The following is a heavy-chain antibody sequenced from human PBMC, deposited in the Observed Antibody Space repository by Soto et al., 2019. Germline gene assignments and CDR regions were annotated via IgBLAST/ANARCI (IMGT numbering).Heavy chain of an antibody. CDR2: IWYDGTKK. Sequence: QVQLVEFGGGVVQPGRSLRLSCTASGFIFSNYGMHWVRQAPGEGLEWVAVIWYDGTKKYYADSVKGRFTIFRDNSKMYLQMNSLKAEDTAVYYCARQGTGYFDRWHAFDIWGQGTMVTVSS. V-gene: IGHV3-33*01. CDR1: GFIFSNYG. D-gene: IGHD3-9*01. CDR3: ARQGTGYFDRWHAFDI. J-gene: IGHJ3*02.